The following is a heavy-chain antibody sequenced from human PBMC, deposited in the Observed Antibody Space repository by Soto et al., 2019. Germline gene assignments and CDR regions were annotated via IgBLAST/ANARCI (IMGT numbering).Heavy chain of an antibody. J-gene: IGHJ4*02. D-gene: IGHD3-16*01. Sequence: LRLSCAASGFSLSPYWMHWVRQVPGRGLGWVARLSSDGFGAAYADSVKGRFFISRDIARNTLSLQMNSLRADDTAVYYCARDLGGPDYWGRGTSVTVSS. V-gene: IGHV3-74*03. CDR2: LSSDGFGA. CDR3: ARDLGGPDY. CDR1: GFSLSPYW.